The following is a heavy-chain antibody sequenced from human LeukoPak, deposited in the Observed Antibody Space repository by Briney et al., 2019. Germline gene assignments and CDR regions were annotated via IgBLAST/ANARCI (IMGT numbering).Heavy chain of an antibody. J-gene: IGHJ5*02. CDR1: GGSISSGSYY. CDR2: IYTSGST. CDR3: AREDSSGYSP. V-gene: IGHV4-61*02. Sequence: PPETLSLTCPVSGGSISSGSYYWSWIRQPAGKGLEWIGRIYTSGSTNYNPSLKSRVTISVDTCKNQFSLKLSSVTAADAAVYYCAREDSSGYSPWGQGTLLTVSS. D-gene: IGHD3-22*01.